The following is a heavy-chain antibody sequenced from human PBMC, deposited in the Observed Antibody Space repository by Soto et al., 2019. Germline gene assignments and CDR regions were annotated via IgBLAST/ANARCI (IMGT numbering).Heavy chain of an antibody. V-gene: IGHV3-64D*08. D-gene: IGHD6-13*01. J-gene: IGHJ5*02. CDR1: GFTFSSYA. CDR2: ISSNGGST. Sequence: GGSLRLSCLASGFTFSSYAMHWVRQAPGKGLEYVSAISSNGGSTYYADSVKGRFTISRDNSKNTLYLQMSSLRAEDTAVYYCVKDRGSSSWYNWFDPWGQGTLVTVSS. CDR3: VKDRGSSSWYNWFDP.